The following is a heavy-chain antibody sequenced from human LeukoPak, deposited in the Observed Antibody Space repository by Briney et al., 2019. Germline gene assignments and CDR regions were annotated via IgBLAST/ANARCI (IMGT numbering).Heavy chain of an antibody. CDR1: GFTFSSYA. D-gene: IGHD6-13*01. CDR2: VSGSGRST. V-gene: IGHV3-23*01. Sequence: PGGSLRLSCAASGFTFSSYALSWVRQAPGKGLEWVSAVSGSGRSTFYADSVKGRFTISRENAKNSLYLQMNSLRAGDTAVYYCARAAYSSTWYSRYFDLWGRGTLVTVSS. CDR3: ARAAYSSTWYSRYFDL. J-gene: IGHJ2*01.